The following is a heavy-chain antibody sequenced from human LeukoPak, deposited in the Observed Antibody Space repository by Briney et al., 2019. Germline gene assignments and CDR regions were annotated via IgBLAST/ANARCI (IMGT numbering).Heavy chain of an antibody. V-gene: IGHV3-21*01. CDR2: ISSSSSYI. CDR1: GFTFSSYS. J-gene: IGHJ4*02. Sequence: GGSLRLSCGASGFTFSSYSMNWVRQAPGKGLEWISSISSSSSYIYYADSVKGRFTISRDNAKNSLYLQMNSLRAEDTAVCYCARDHCSGGSCYNTYWGQGTLVTVSS. CDR3: ARDHCSGGSCYNTY. D-gene: IGHD2-15*01.